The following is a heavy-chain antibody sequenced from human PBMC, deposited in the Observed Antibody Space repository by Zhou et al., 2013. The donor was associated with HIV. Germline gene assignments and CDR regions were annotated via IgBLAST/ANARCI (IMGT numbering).Heavy chain of an antibody. J-gene: IGHJ5*02. Sequence: EVQVVHSGAEVKKPGATVKFSCKVSAYTFTDYYIHWVQQAPEKGLEWMGLVDPEDGETVYAEKFRGSVNITADTSTDTVYMELSSVRFEDTAVFYCAPGKYDWRARMGWFDPWDRGTLVTVSS. CDR1: AYTFTDYY. D-gene: IGHD1-20*01. CDR2: VDPEDGET. CDR3: APGKYDWRARMGWFDP. V-gene: IGHV1-69-2*01.